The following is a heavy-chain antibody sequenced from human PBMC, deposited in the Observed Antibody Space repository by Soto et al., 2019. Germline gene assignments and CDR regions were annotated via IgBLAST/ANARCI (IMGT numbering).Heavy chain of an antibody. Sequence: GASVKVSCKASGYTFTSYAMHWVRQAPGQRLEWMGWINAGNGNTKYSQKFQGRVTITRDTSASTAYMELSSLRSEDTAVYYCASGEVLCSGGSCYRFANWFDPWGQGTLVTVSS. D-gene: IGHD2-15*01. J-gene: IGHJ5*02. CDR2: INAGNGNT. CDR1: GYTFTSYA. V-gene: IGHV1-3*01. CDR3: ASGEVLCSGGSCYRFANWFDP.